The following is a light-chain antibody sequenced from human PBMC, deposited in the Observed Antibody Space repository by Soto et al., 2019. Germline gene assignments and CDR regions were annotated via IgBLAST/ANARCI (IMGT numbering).Light chain of an antibody. CDR3: HQYGSSAWT. CDR1: QSGFSFY. CDR2: GAS. Sequence: EIVLTQSPGTLSLSPGERATLSCRASQSGFSFYLAWFQQKPGQAPRLLIYGASTRATGIPDRFSGSGSGTDFTLTISRLEPEDFAVYYCHQYGSSAWTRGQGNKVEIK. V-gene: IGKV3-20*01. J-gene: IGKJ1*01.